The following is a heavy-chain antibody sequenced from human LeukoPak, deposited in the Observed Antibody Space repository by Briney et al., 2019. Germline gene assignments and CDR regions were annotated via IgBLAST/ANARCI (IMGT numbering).Heavy chain of an antibody. CDR2: MNPNSGNT. CDR3: ARSGRLLLWFGELLSGAPYFDY. V-gene: IGHV1-8*01. J-gene: IGHJ4*02. Sequence: GASVKVSCKASGYTFTSYDLNWVRQATGQGLEWMGWMNPNSGNTGYAQKFQGRVTMTRNTSISTAYMELSSLRSEDTAVYYCARSGRLLLWFGELLSGAPYFDYWGQGTLVTVSS. CDR1: GYTFTSYD. D-gene: IGHD3-10*01.